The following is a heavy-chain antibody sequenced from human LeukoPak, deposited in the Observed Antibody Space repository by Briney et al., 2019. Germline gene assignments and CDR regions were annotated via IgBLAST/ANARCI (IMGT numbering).Heavy chain of an antibody. CDR2: IKRDGSEK. CDR1: GFIFSNYW. Sequence: GGSLRLSCSASGFIFSNYWMSWVRQAPGKGLEWVANIKRDGSEKYYVDSVKGRFTNSRDNAKNSLYLQMNGLRAEDTAVYYCSGDRTGTPILWGQGTLVTVSS. J-gene: IGHJ4*02. V-gene: IGHV3-7*01. CDR3: SGDRTGTPIL. D-gene: IGHD1-1*01.